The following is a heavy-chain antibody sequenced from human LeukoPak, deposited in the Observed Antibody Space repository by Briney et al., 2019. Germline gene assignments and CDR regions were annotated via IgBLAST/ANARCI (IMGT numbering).Heavy chain of an antibody. CDR3: ARKRGSDYFDY. CDR1: EFTFSHYW. CDR2: IKQDGSEK. V-gene: IGHV3-7*01. D-gene: IGHD6-19*01. Sequence: GGSLRLSYAASEFTFSHYWMTWVRQAPGKGLEWVANIKQDGSEKYYVDSVKGRFTISRDNAKNSLYLQMNSLRVEDTAVYYCARKRGSDYFDYWGQGTLVTVSS. J-gene: IGHJ4*02.